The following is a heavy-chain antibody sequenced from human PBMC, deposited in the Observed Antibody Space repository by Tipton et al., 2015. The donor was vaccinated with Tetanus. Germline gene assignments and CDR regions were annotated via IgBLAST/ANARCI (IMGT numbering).Heavy chain of an antibody. CDR2: INHSGST. J-gene: IGHJ4*02. Sequence: TLSLTCAVYGGSFSGYYWSWIRQPPGKGLEWIWEINHSGSTNYNPSLKSRVTISVDTSKNQFSLKLSSVTAADTAVYYCASITLRARRSYFDYWGQGTLVTVSS. V-gene: IGHV4-34*01. D-gene: IGHD1-14*01. CDR1: GGSFSGYY. CDR3: ASITLRARRSYFDY.